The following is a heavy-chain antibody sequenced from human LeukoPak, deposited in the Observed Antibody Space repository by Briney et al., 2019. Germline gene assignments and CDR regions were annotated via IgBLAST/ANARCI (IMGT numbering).Heavy chain of an antibody. D-gene: IGHD3-22*01. CDR1: GGTFSSYA. CDR3: ARGRSPRITMIVVVEPDAFDI. V-gene: IGHV1-69*06. J-gene: IGHJ3*02. CDR2: IIPIFGTA. Sequence: SVKVSCKASGGTFSSYAISWVRQAPGQGLEWMGGIIPIFGTANYAQKFQGRATITADKSTSTAYMELSSLRSEDTAVYYCARGRSPRITMIVVVEPDAFDIWGQGTMVTVSS.